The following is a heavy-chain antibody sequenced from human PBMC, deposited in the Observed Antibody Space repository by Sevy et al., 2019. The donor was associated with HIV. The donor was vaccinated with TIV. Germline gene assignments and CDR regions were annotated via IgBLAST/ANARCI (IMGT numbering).Heavy chain of an antibody. J-gene: IGHJ5*02. CDR3: AKDYCIGNDCFLGWFDP. Sequence: GGSLRLSCAASGFTLSRVCIHWVRLTPGTGLEWLAFIGHDGNKYFYGASVKGRITTSRDNSKKTVSLQMNSLRVEDTAIYYCAKDYCIGNDCFLGWFDPRGQGTVVTVSS. CDR1: GFTLSRVC. V-gene: IGHV3-30*02. CDR2: IGHDGNKY. D-gene: IGHD2-15*01.